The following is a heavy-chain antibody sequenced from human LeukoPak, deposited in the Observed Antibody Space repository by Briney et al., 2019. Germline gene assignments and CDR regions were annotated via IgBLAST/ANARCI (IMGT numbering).Heavy chain of an antibody. D-gene: IGHD1-26*01. V-gene: IGHV1-69*04. Sequence: SVKVSCKASGGTFSSYAISWVRQAPGHGLEWMGRIIPILGIANYAQKFQGRVTITADKSTSTAYMELSSLRSEDTAVYYCAYGSGSYRGGFDPWGQGTLVTVSS. CDR3: AYGSGSYRGGFDP. CDR1: GGTFSSYA. CDR2: IIPILGIA. J-gene: IGHJ5*02.